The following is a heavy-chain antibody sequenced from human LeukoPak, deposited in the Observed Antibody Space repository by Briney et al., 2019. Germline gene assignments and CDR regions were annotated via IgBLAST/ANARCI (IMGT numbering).Heavy chain of an antibody. Sequence: GGSLRLSCAASGFTFSNYWMTWVRQAPGKGLEWVAHINQDGSEEHYMDSVKARFTFSRDNAKNSLSLQMNSLRAEDTAVYYCVRGGGVSGYDLLDYWGQGTLVTVSS. CDR2: INQDGSEE. CDR3: VRGGGVSGYDLLDY. V-gene: IGHV3-7*01. D-gene: IGHD5-12*01. J-gene: IGHJ4*02. CDR1: GFTFSNYW.